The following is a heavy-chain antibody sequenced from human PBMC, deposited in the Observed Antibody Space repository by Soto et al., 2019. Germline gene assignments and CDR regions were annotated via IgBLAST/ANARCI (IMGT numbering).Heavy chain of an antibody. CDR3: AKDLFSSAYTDT. V-gene: IGHV3-23*01. J-gene: IGHJ3*02. CDR1: GFPFSSYV. D-gene: IGHD6-19*01. CDR2: IGGSGDIT. Sequence: PGGSLRLSFAASGFPFSSYVMSWVRPAPGKGLEWVPTIGGSGDITDYADSVRGRFTISRDNSKTTMYLQMNSLRADDTAVYYCAKDLFSSAYTDTWGQGTMVTVSS.